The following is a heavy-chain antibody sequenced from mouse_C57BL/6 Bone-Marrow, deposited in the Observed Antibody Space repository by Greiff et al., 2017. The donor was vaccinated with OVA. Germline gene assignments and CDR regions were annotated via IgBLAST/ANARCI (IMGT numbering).Heavy chain of an antibody. J-gene: IGHJ4*01. Sequence: QVQLQQPGAELVKPGASVKLSCKASGYTFTSYWMHWVQQRPGRGLEWIGRIDPNSGGTKYNEKFKSKATLTVDKPSSTAYMQLSSLTSEDSAVYYCVITTVVASYYAMDYWGQGTSVTVSS. CDR2: IDPNSGGT. CDR3: VITTVVASYYAMDY. CDR1: GYTFTSYW. D-gene: IGHD1-1*01. V-gene: IGHV1-72*01.